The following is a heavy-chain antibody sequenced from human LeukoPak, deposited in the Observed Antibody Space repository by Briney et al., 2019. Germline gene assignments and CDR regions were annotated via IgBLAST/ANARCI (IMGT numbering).Heavy chain of an antibody. CDR1: GGTFISYT. CDR2: IIPILGIA. J-gene: IGHJ6*02. Sequence: ASVKVSCKASGGTFISYTISWARQAPGQGLEWMGRIIPILGIANYAKKFQGRVTVTADKSTSTAYMELSSLRSEDTAVYYCASGLGYYDSSGYYYDNYYGMDVWGQGTTVTVSS. V-gene: IGHV1-69*02. CDR3: ASGLGYYDSSGYYYDNYYGMDV. D-gene: IGHD3-22*01.